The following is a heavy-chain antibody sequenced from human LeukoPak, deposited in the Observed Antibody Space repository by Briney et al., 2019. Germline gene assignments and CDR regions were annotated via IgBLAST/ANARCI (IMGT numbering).Heavy chain of an antibody. V-gene: IGHV3-30*18. J-gene: IGHJ4*02. CDR2: ISYDGSNK. Sequence: GGSLRLSCAASGFTSSSYGMHWARQAPGKGLEWVAVISYDGSNKYYADSVKGRFTISRDNSKNTLYLQMNSLRAEDTAVYYCAKGDYYDSSGYYYPFDYWGQGTLVTVSS. D-gene: IGHD3-22*01. CDR1: GFTSSSYG. CDR3: AKGDYYDSSGYYYPFDY.